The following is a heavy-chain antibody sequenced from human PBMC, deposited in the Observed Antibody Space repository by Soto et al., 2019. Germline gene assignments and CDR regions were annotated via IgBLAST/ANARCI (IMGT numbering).Heavy chain of an antibody. V-gene: IGHV3-23*01. Sequence: GSLGLSGAAAGWDFSTYAISWVRQAPGKGLEWVSGISGNSGSTYYADSVKGRFTVSRDNSKNTVYLQMNSMRGDDTAVYYCAKVSVVVLAAGDWFDPWGHGTLVT. CDR2: ISGNSGST. CDR3: AKVSVVVLAAGDWFDP. CDR1: GWDFSTYA. D-gene: IGHD2-15*01. J-gene: IGHJ5*02.